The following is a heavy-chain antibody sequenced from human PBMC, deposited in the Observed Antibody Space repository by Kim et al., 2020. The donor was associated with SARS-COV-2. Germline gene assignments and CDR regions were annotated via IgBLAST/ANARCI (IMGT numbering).Heavy chain of an antibody. J-gene: IGHJ4*02. Sequence: ATAYAASVKGRFTISRDDSKNTAYLQMNSLKTEDTAVYYCTRLVGATGGHWGQGTLVTVSS. CDR2: AT. V-gene: IGHV3-73*01. D-gene: IGHD1-26*01. CDR3: TRLVGATGGH.